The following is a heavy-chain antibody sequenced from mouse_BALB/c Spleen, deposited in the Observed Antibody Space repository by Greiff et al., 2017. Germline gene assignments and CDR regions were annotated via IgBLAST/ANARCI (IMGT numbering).Heavy chain of an antibody. CDR1: GYSITSGYY. J-gene: IGHJ1*01. CDR2: ISYDGSN. D-gene: IGHD1-2*01. Sequence: EVKLVESGPGLVKPSQSLSLTCSVTGYSITSGYYWNWIRQFPGNKLEWMGYISYDGSNNYNPSLKNRISITRDTSKNQFFLKLNSVTTEDTATYYCAPIHYYGYWYFDVWGAGTTVTVAS. V-gene: IGHV3-6*02. CDR3: APIHYYGYWYFDV.